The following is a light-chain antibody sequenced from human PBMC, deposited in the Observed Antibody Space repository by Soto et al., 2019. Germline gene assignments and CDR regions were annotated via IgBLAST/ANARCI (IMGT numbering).Light chain of an antibody. J-gene: IGKJ1*01. V-gene: IGKV1-39*01. CDR2: ATS. CDR3: QQYGSYPRT. CDR1: QSISSY. Sequence: DIQMTQSPSSLSASIGDRVTITCRASQSISSYLNWYQQKPGKAPNLLIYATSTLQSGVPSRFSGSGSGTEFTLAISSLQPADFATYYCQQYGSYPRTFGQGTKVDIK.